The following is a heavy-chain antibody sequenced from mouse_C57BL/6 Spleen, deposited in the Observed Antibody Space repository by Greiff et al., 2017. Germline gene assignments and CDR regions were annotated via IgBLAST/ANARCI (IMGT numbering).Heavy chain of an antibody. CDR1: GYTFTSYW. CDR2: IDPSDSYT. CDR3: ARVGSEGYAMDY. V-gene: IGHV1-69*01. Sequence: VQLQQPGAELVMPGASVKLSCKASGYTFTSYWMHWVKQRPGQGLEWIGEIDPSDSYTNYNQKFKGKSTLTVDKSSSTAYMQLSSLTSEDSAVYYCARVGSEGYAMDYWGQGTSVTVSS. D-gene: IGHD3-2*02. J-gene: IGHJ4*01.